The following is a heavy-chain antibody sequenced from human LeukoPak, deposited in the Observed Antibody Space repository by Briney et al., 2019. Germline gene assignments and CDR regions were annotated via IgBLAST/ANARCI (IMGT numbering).Heavy chain of an antibody. CDR1: GGSISRYY. Sequence: PSETLSLTCAVSGGSISRYYWSWIRQPPGKGLEWIGYIYYSGSTNYNPSLKSRVTISVDTSKNQFSLKLSSVTAADTAVYYCARITVTTYAFDIWGQGTMVTVSS. CDR2: IYYSGST. V-gene: IGHV4-59*01. J-gene: IGHJ3*02. D-gene: IGHD4-17*01. CDR3: ARITVTTYAFDI.